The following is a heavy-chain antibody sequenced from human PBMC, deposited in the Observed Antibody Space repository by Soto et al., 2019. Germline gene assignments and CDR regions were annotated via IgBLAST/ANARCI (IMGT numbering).Heavy chain of an antibody. Sequence: SETLSLTCTVSGGSISSSSQYWGWIRQPPGKGLEWIGSISYSGTTYYNPSLKSRVTIFADTSKNQFSLKLSSVTAADTAIYYSARHDDSGTFINGFDIWGQGTMVTVS. D-gene: IGHD1-26*01. CDR3: ARHDDSGTFINGFDI. J-gene: IGHJ3*02. V-gene: IGHV4-39*01. CDR2: ISYSGTT. CDR1: GGSISSSSQY.